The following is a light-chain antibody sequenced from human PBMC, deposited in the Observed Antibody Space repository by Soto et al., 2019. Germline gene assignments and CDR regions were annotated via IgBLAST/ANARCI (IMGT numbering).Light chain of an antibody. Sequence: EVVMTQSPATLSVSPGERAPLSCRASQTVSRNLAWYQQRPGQAPRLLIYDISNRATGVPARFSGSGSETEFTLTIRSLQSEDFAVYYCQQYNNWPPITFGQGTRLEI. CDR2: DIS. J-gene: IGKJ5*01. CDR1: QTVSRN. V-gene: IGKV3-15*01. CDR3: QQYNNWPPIT.